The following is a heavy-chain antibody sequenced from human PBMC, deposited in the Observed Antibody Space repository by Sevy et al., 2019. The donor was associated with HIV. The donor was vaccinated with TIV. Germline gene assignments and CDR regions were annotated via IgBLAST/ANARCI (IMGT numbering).Heavy chain of an antibody. V-gene: IGHV3-23*01. D-gene: IGHD5-18*01. Sequence: GGSLRLSCAASGFTFSSYAMSWVRQAPGKGLEWVSAISGSGGSTYYADSVKDRFTISRDNSKNTLYLQMNSLRAEDTAVYYCAKDPSPGYSYGYGYYFDYWGQGTLVTVSS. J-gene: IGHJ4*02. CDR2: ISGSGGST. CDR3: AKDPSPGYSYGYGYYFDY. CDR1: GFTFSSYA.